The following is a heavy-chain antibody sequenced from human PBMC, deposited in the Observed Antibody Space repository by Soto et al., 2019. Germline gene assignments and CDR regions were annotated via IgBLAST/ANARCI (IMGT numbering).Heavy chain of an antibody. J-gene: IGHJ4*02. D-gene: IGHD6-19*01. CDR2: ISAYNVNT. V-gene: IGHV1-18*01. CDR1: GYTFTSYG. Sequence: GASVKVACKASGYTFTSYGISWVRQAPGQGLEWMGWISAYNVNTNYAQKLQGRVTMTTDTSTSPAYMELRSMRSDDTAVYYCARAPRGVAVADTLDYWGQGILGTVSS. CDR3: ARAPRGVAVADTLDY.